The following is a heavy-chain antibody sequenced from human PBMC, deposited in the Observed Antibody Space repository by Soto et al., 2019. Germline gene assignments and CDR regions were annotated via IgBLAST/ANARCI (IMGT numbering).Heavy chain of an antibody. V-gene: IGHV1-24*01. CDR2: FDPEDGET. J-gene: IGHJ4*02. D-gene: IGHD4-17*01. CDR1: GYTLTELS. Sequence: ASVKVSCKVSGYTLTELSMHWVRQAPGKGLEWMGGFDPEDGETIYAQKFQGRVTMTEDTSTDTAYMELSSLRSEDTAVYYCARDGASGYGDFIADYWGQGTLVTVSS. CDR3: ARDGASGYGDFIADY.